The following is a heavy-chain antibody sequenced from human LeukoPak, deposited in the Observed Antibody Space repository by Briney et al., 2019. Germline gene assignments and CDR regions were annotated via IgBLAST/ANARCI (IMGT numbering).Heavy chain of an antibody. CDR2: INPSGDST. J-gene: IGHJ4*02. CDR3: ARGGTLLWFGELDY. D-gene: IGHD3-10*01. V-gene: IGHV1-46*01. CDR1: GYTFTSYG. Sequence: ASVKVSCKASGYTFTSYGISWVRQAPGQGLEWMGVINPSGDSTSYAQKFQGRVTMTRDTSTSTVYMELSSLRSEDTAVHYCARGGTLLWFGELDYWGQGTLVTVSS.